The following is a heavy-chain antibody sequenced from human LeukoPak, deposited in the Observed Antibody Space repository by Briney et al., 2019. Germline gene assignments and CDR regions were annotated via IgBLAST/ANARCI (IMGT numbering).Heavy chain of an antibody. Sequence: PSETLSLTCAVYGGSFSGYYWSWIRQPPGKGLEWIGEINHSGSTNYNPSLKSRVTISVDTSKNQFSLKLSSVTAAGTAVYYCARGRGYYYDSSGYFGYYYYGMDVWGQGTTVTVSS. CDR2: INHSGST. J-gene: IGHJ6*02. D-gene: IGHD3-22*01. CDR1: GGSFSGYY. CDR3: ARGRGYYYDSSGYFGYYYYGMDV. V-gene: IGHV4-34*01.